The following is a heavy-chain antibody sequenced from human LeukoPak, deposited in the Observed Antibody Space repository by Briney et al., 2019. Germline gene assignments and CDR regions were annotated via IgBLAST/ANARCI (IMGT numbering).Heavy chain of an antibody. Sequence: GGSLRLSCAASGFTLSDYYMYWIRQAPGKGLERVAYIGISAGTIYYTDSVKGRFTVSRDNTKNSLYLQMNSLRAEDTAIYYCARDRVGGTYSYAADQWGQGTVVTVSP. J-gene: IGHJ4*02. CDR1: GFTLSDYY. CDR2: IGISAGTI. V-gene: IGHV3-11*04. CDR3: ARDRVGGTYSYAADQ. D-gene: IGHD1-26*01.